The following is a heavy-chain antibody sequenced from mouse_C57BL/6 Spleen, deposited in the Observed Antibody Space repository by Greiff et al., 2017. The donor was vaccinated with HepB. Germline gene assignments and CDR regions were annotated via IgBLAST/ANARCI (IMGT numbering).Heavy chain of an antibody. Sequence: QVQLQQSGAELVRPGASVTLSCKASGYTFTDYEMHWVKQTPVHGLEWIGAIDPETGGTAYNQKFKGKAILTADKSSSTAYMELRSLTSEDSAVYYCTRSGTGPYFDYWGQGTTLTVSS. J-gene: IGHJ2*01. CDR1: GYTFTDYE. CDR3: TRSGTGPYFDY. D-gene: IGHD4-1*01. V-gene: IGHV1-15*01. CDR2: IDPETGGT.